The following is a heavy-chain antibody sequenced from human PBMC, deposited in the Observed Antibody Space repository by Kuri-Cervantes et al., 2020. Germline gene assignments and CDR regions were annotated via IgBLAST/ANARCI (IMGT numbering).Heavy chain of an antibody. CDR1: GFTFSDYY. V-gene: IGHV3-11*04. CDR3: TRDPGFATYTFGFDY. D-gene: IGHD3-10*01. CDR2: ISTTGSLI. J-gene: IGHJ4*02. Sequence: GESLKISCAASGFTFSDYYMSWIRQAPGKGLEWISHISTTGSLIYYADSVEGRFTISRDNAQNTLYLQMNSLRAEDTAVYYCTRDPGFATYTFGFDYWGQGTLVTVSS.